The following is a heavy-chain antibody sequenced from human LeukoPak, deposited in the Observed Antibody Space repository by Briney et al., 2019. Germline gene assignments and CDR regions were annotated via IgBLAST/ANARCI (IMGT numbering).Heavy chain of an antibody. CDR1: GGSFSGYY. V-gene: IGHV4-34*01. CDR3: ARGRRYYDSSGYDFDY. CDR2: INHSGST. Sequence: PSETLSLTCAVYGGSFSGYYWSWIRQPPGKGLEWIGEINHSGSTNYNPSLKSRVTISVDTSKNQFSLKLSSVTAADTAVYYCARGRRYYDSSGYDFDYWGQGTLVTVSS. D-gene: IGHD3-22*01. J-gene: IGHJ4*02.